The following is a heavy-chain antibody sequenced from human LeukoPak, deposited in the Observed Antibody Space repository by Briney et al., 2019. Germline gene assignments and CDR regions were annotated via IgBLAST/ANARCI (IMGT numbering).Heavy chain of an antibody. CDR2: ISSSSSYI. J-gene: IGHJ4*02. CDR1: GFTFSSYS. D-gene: IGHD4-17*01. Sequence: PGGSLRLSCAASGFTFSSYSMNWVRQAPGKGLEWVSSISSSSSYIYYADSVKGRFTISRDNAKNSLYLQMNSLRAEDTAVYYCARDSTYGDYLFDYWGQGTLVTVSS. V-gene: IGHV3-21*01. CDR3: ARDSTYGDYLFDY.